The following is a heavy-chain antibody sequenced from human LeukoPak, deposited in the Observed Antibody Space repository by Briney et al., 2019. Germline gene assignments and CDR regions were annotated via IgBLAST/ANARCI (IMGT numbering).Heavy chain of an antibody. CDR2: INPSGGST. CDR1: GYTFISYY. Sequence: ASVKVSCKASGYTFISYYMHWVRQAPGQGLEWMGIINPSGGSTSYAQKFQGRVTMTRDTSTSTVYMELSSLRSEDTAVYYCARSVRGVMDYYYGMDVWGQGTTVTVSS. CDR3: ARSVRGVMDYYYGMDV. D-gene: IGHD3-10*01. V-gene: IGHV1-46*01. J-gene: IGHJ6*02.